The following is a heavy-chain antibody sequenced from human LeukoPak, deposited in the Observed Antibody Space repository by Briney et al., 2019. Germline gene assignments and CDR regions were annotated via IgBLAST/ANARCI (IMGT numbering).Heavy chain of an antibody. J-gene: IGHJ3*02. V-gene: IGHV3-21*01. Sequence: PGGSLRLSCAASGFTFSSYSMNWVRQAPGKGLEWVSSISSSSSYIYYADSVKGRFTISRDNAKNSLYLQMNSLRAEDTAVYYCARESGYNPEPVAFDIWGQGTTVTVSS. CDR2: ISSSSSYI. CDR1: GFTFSSYS. CDR3: ARESGYNPEPVAFDI. D-gene: IGHD5-24*01.